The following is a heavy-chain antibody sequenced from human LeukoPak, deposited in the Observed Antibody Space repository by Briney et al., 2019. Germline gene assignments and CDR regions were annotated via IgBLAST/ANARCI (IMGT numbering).Heavy chain of an antibody. CDR3: ATHPPDYDYVWGSYNDY. Sequence: KSGGFLRLSCAASGFTFSSYSMNWVRQAPGKGLEWVSSISSSSSYIYYADSVKGRFTISRDNAKNSLYLQMNSLRAEDTAVYYCATHPPDYDYVWGSYNDYWGQGTLVTVSS. CDR1: GFTFSSYS. J-gene: IGHJ4*02. CDR2: ISSSSSYI. D-gene: IGHD3-16*01. V-gene: IGHV3-21*01.